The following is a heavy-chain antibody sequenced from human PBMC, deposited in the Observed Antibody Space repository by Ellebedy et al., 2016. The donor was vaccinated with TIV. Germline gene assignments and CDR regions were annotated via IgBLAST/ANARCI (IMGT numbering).Heavy chain of an antibody. CDR2: INPNSGGT. CDR3: ARDRSVVVTALPDY. J-gene: IGHJ4*02. V-gene: IGHV1-2*02. Sequence: AASVKVSCKASGYTFTGYYMHWVRQAPGQGLEWMGWINPNSGGTNYAQKFQGRVTMTRDTSISTAYMELSRLRSDDTAVYYCARDRSVVVTALPDYWGQGTLVTVSS. CDR1: GYTFTGYY. D-gene: IGHD2-21*02.